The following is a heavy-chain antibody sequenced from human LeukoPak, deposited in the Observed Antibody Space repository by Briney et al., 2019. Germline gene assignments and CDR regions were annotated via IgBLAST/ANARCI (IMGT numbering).Heavy chain of an antibody. J-gene: IGHJ4*02. D-gene: IGHD2-2*02. V-gene: IGHV5-51*01. CDR3: ARRRYCSSTSCYTSYFDY. CDR1: GYSFTSYW. Sequence: GESLKISCKGSGYSFTSYWIGWVRQMPGKGLEWMGIIYPGDSDTRYSPSLQGQVTISADKSISTAYLQWSSLKASDTAMYYCARRRYCSSTSCYTSYFDYWGQGTLVTVSS. CDR2: IYPGDSDT.